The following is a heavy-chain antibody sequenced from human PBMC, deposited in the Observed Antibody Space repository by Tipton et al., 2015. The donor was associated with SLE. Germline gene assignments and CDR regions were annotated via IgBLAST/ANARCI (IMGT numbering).Heavy chain of an antibody. V-gene: IGHV3-9*01. CDR1: GFTFDDYA. Sequence: RSLRLSCAASGFTFDDYAMHWVRQAPGKGLEWVSGISWNSGSIGYVDSVKGQFTISRDNAKNALYLQMNSLRAEDTAVYYCARGGSYGAFDIWGQGTMVTVSS. CDR2: ISWNSGSI. D-gene: IGHD1-26*01. J-gene: IGHJ3*02. CDR3: ARGGSYGAFDI.